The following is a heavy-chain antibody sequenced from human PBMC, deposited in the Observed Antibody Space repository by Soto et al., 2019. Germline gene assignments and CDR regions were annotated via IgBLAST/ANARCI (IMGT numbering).Heavy chain of an antibody. CDR2: INSDGSVS. Sequence: EVQLVESGGGLVQPGGSLRLSCAASGFTFSNYWMYWVRQAPSKGLEWVSRINSDGSVSSHADSVKGRLTISRDNVKNTLYLHMDSLRAEDTAVYYSARGDCVGGTCYSLAGSFYYYMDVWGKGTTVTVFS. V-gene: IGHV3-74*02. CDR3: ARGDCVGGTCYSLAGSFYYYMDV. CDR1: GFTFSNYW. J-gene: IGHJ6*03. D-gene: IGHD2-15*01.